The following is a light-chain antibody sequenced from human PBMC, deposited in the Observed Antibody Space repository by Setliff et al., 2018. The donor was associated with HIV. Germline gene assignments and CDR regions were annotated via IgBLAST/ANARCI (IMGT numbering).Light chain of an antibody. V-gene: IGLV2-14*01. J-gene: IGLJ1*01. CDR3: SSYTSSTPLYV. CDR1: SSDVGGYNY. Sequence: QSVLTQPASVSGSPGQSITISCTGTSSDVGGYNYVSWYQQHPGKAPKLIIYDVNNRPSGVSNRISGSKSGNTASLTISGLQAEDEADYYCSSYTSSTPLYVFGTGTKVTVL. CDR2: DVN.